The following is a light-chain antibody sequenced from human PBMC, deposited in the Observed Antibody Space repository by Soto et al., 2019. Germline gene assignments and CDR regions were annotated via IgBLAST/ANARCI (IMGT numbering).Light chain of an antibody. Sequence: DVVMTQSPLSLTVTVGQPASISCRSSQSLGYSDGNTYLSWFQQGPGQSPRRLIYQVSKRDSGVPDRFSGSGSSTDFTLKISRVEADDVGIYYCMQGTHWPKTFGQGTKVEIK. CDR1: QSLGYSDGNTY. V-gene: IGKV2-30*01. J-gene: IGKJ1*01. CDR3: MQGTHWPKT. CDR2: QVS.